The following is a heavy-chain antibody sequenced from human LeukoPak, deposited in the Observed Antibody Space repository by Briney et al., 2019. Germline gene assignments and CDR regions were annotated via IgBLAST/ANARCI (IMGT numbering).Heavy chain of an antibody. D-gene: IGHD3-22*01. Sequence: ASVKVSCKASGYTFTGYYMHWVRQAPGQGLEWMGRINPNSGGTNYAQRFQGRVTITRDTSISTAYMEMSRLRSDDTAVYYCARLHQYYYDSSGYIIPFDYWGQGTLVTVSS. CDR1: GYTFTGYY. V-gene: IGHV1-2*06. CDR3: ARLHQYYYDSSGYIIPFDY. J-gene: IGHJ4*02. CDR2: INPNSGGT.